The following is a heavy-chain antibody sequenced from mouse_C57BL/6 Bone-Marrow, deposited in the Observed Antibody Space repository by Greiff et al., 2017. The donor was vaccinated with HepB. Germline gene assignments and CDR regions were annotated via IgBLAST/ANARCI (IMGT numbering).Heavy chain of an antibody. CDR3: ARRRSKGGFAY. D-gene: IGHD2-5*01. CDR2: IYPRSGNT. J-gene: IGHJ3*01. Sequence: VMLVESGAELARPGASVKLSCKASGYTFTSYGISWVKQRTGQGLEWIGEIYPRSGNTYYNEKFKGKATLTADKSSSTAYMELRSLTSEDSAVYFCARRRSKGGFAYWGQGTLVTVSA. V-gene: IGHV1-81*01. CDR1: GYTFTSYG.